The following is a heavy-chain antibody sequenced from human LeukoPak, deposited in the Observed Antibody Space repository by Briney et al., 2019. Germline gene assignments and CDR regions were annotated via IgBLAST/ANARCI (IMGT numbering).Heavy chain of an antibody. CDR3: ARGGGQWLRSYYFDY. V-gene: IGHV4-34*01. CDR1: GGSFSGYY. D-gene: IGHD5-12*01. J-gene: IGHJ4*02. CDR2: INHSGNT. Sequence: SETLSLTCAVYGGSFSGYYWTWIRQSQGKGLEWIGEINHSGNTNYNPSLKSRVTISVDTSKKQFSLTVRSVTAADTAVYYCARGGGQWLRSYYFDYWGQGSLVTVSS.